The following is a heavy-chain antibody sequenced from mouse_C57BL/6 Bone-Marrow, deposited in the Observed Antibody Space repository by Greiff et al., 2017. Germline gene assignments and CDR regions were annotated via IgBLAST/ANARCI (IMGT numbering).Heavy chain of an antibody. V-gene: IGHV1-69*01. Sequence: VQLQQPGAELVMPGASVKLSCKASGYTFTSYWMHWVKQRPGQGLEWIGEIDPSDSYTNYNQKFKGKSTLTVDKSSSTAYMQLSSLTSEDSAVYYCARVYDGYLLYFDYWGQGTTLTVSS. J-gene: IGHJ2*01. CDR3: ARVYDGYLLYFDY. CDR2: IDPSDSYT. CDR1: GYTFTSYW. D-gene: IGHD2-3*01.